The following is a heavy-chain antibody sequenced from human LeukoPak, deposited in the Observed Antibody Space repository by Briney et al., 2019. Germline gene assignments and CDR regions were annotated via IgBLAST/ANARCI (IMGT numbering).Heavy chain of an antibody. D-gene: IGHD2-2*01. CDR1: GYSFATYW. Sequence: GGSLKISCKTSGYSFATYWIAWVRQLPGKGLEWVGYIYPGESQIRYSPSSQGRVTISADRSISTAYLQWRSLKASDTAIYYCARHIIVDDTSSHFDNWGQGTWVTVSS. V-gene: IGHV5-51*01. CDR2: IYPGESQI. CDR3: ARHIIVDDTSSHFDN. J-gene: IGHJ4*02.